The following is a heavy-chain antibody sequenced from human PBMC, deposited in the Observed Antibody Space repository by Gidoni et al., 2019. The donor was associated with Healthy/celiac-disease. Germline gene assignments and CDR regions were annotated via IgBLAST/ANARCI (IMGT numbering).Heavy chain of an antibody. CDR3: ARDSPHDLDCSSTSCHAFDY. CDR1: GFTFSSYG. V-gene: IGHV3-33*01. Sequence: QVQLVESGGGVVQPGRSLRLSCAASGFTFSSYGMHWVRQAPGKGLEWVAVIWYDGSNKYYADSVKGRFTISRDNSKNTLYLQMNSLRAEDTAVYYCARDSPHDLDCSSTSCHAFDYWGQGTLVTVSS. CDR2: IWYDGSNK. J-gene: IGHJ4*02. D-gene: IGHD2-2*01.